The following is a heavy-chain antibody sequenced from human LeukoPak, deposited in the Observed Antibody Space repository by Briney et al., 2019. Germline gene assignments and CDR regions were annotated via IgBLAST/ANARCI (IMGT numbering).Heavy chain of an antibody. CDR1: GYTFTGYY. D-gene: IGHD6-13*01. V-gene: IGHV1-2*02. CDR3: ARGAEAETSPLDF. J-gene: IGHJ4*02. CDR2: INPKSGAA. Sequence: ASVKVSCKASGYTFTGYYMHWVRQAPGQGLEWIGWINPKSGAADYAQQFRGRVTMTRDTSINTDYMEMKRVTSDDTAVYYCARGAEAETSPLDFWGQGTLVIVS.